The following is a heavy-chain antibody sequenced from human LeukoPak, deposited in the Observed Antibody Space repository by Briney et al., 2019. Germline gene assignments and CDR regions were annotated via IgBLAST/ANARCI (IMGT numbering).Heavy chain of an antibody. J-gene: IGHJ4*02. CDR2: IYYSGST. D-gene: IGHD1-26*01. CDR3: AREGWELRSGFDY. CDR1: GGSFSGYY. Sequence: SETLSLTCAVYGGSFSGYYWSWIRQPPGKGLEWIGYIYYSGSTNYNPSLKSRVTISVDTSKNQFSLKLSSVTAADTAVYYCAREGWELRSGFDYWGQGTLVTVSS. V-gene: IGHV4-59*01.